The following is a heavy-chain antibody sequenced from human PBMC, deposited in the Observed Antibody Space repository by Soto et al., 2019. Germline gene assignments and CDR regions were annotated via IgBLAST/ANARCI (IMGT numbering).Heavy chain of an antibody. CDR2: IIPISGTA. CDR1: GGTFSSYA. D-gene: IGHD2-2*01. V-gene: IGHV1-69*01. CDR3: TRSQSSSTGLEIYYYYYYGMDV. J-gene: IGHJ6*02. Sequence: QVQLVQSGAEVKKPGSSVKVSCKASGGTFSSYAISWVRQAPGQGLEWMGGIIPISGTANYAQKFQGRVTITAYESTSIAYMEVSSLRSEDTACCYCTRSQSSSTGLEIYYYYYYGMDVWGQWTTVTVSS.